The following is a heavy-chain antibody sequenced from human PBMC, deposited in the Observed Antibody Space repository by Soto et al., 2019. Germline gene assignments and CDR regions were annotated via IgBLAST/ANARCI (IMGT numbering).Heavy chain of an antibody. D-gene: IGHD6-6*01. CDR2: ISSSSSYI. V-gene: IGHV3-21*01. J-gene: IGHJ4*02. Sequence: EVQLVESGGGLVKPGGSLSLSCAASGFTFSRYSMNWVRQAPGKGLEWVSSISSSSSYIYYADSVKGRFTISRDNAKNSLYLQMNSLRAEDTAVYYCARYSYSSSSGVGYWGQGTLVTVSS. CDR3: ARYSYSSSSGVGY. CDR1: GFTFSRYS.